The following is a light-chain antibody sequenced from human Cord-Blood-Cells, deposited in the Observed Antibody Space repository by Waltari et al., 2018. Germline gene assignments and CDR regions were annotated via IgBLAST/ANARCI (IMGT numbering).Light chain of an antibody. CDR1: QSVSSSY. J-gene: IGKJ2*01. V-gene: IGKV3-20*01. CDR3: QQYGSSPLYT. Sequence: EIVLTQSPGTLSLSPGERATLSCRANQSVSSSYLSWYQQKPGQAPRRLIYGASSRATGIPDRFSGSGSGTDFTLTISRLEPEDFAVYYCQQYGSSPLYTFGQGTKLEIK. CDR2: GAS.